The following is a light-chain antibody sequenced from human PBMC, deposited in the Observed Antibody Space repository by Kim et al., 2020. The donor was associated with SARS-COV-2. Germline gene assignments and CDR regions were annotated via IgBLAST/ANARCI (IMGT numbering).Light chain of an antibody. V-gene: IGLV3-19*01. CDR2: GDK. J-gene: IGLJ3*02. Sequence: SSELTQDPAVSVALGQTVTITCQGDSLRRYYASWFRQKSGQAPILVIYGDKNRPSGIPDRFSGSGSGNTASLTITGAQAEDEADNYCNSRDSSGNHMLFG. CDR1: SLRRYY. CDR3: NSRDSSGNHML.